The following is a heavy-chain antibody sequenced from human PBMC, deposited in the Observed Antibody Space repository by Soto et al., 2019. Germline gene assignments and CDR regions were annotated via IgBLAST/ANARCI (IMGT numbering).Heavy chain of an antibody. Sequence: EVQLLESGGGLVQPGGSLRLSCAASGFNFSSYAMSWVRQAPGKGLEWVSAISGSGGSTYYADSVKGRFTISRDNSKNTLYLQMKSPRAEDTAVYYCAKEWMVYGDFYYFDYWGQGTLVTVSS. CDR2: ISGSGGST. D-gene: IGHD4-17*01. CDR1: GFNFSSYA. J-gene: IGHJ4*02. CDR3: AKEWMVYGDFYYFDY. V-gene: IGHV3-23*01.